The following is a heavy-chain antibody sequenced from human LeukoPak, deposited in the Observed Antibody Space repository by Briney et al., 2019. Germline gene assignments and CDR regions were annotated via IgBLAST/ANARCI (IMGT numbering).Heavy chain of an antibody. CDR3: ARGEQQLVNFDY. CDR2: ISYDGRNK. Sequence: PGGSLRLSCAASGFTFSSYAMHWVRQAPGKGREGVAVISYDGRNKYYADSVKGRFTISRDNSKNTLYLQMNSLRAEDTAVYYCARGEQQLVNFDYWGQGTLVTVSS. D-gene: IGHD6-13*01. V-gene: IGHV3-30*04. J-gene: IGHJ4*02. CDR1: GFTFSSYA.